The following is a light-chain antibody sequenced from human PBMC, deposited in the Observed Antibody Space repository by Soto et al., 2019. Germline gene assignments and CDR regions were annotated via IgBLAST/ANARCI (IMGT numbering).Light chain of an antibody. V-gene: IGLV3-21*04. J-gene: IGLJ1*01. CDR2: SDS. Sequence: SYELTQPPSVSVAPGKTARITCGGNNIGSKSVHWYQQKPGQAPVLVIYSDSDRPSGIPERFSGSDSGNTATLTISRVEAGDEADYYCQVWDSSSDLGVFGTGTKLTVL. CDR3: QVWDSSSDLGV. CDR1: NIGSKS.